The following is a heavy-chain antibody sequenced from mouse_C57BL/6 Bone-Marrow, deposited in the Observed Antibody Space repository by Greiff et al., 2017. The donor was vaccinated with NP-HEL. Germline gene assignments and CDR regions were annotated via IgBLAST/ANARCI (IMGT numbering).Heavy chain of an antibody. Sequence: VKLVESGPGLVQPSQSLSIPCTVSGFSLTSYGVHWVRPSPGKGLEWLGVIWSGGSTAYNAAFISRLSISKDNSKSQVFFKMNSLQADDTAIYYCARRDYDGYYYAMDYWGQGTSVTVSS. J-gene: IGHJ4*01. CDR3: ARRDYDGYYYAMDY. CDR1: GFSLTSYG. CDR2: IWSGGST. D-gene: IGHD2-4*01. V-gene: IGHV2-2*01.